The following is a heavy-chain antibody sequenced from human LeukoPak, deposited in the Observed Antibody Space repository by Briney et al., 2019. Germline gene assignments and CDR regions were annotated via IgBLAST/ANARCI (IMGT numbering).Heavy chain of an antibody. V-gene: IGHV4-34*01. CDR3: ARRGTMVRGVINPRKYWYFDL. J-gene: IGHJ2*01. CDR1: GASISSYY. D-gene: IGHD3-10*01. Sequence: SETLSLTCTVSGASISSYYWSWIRQPPGKGLEWIGEINHSGSTNYNPSLKSRVTISVDTSKNQFSLKLSSVTAADTAVYYCARRGTMVRGVINPRKYWYFDLWGRGTLVTVSS. CDR2: INHSGST.